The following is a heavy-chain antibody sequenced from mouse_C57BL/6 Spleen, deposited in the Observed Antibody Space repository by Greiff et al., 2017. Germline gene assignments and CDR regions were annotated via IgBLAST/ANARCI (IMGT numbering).Heavy chain of an antibody. Sequence: DVKLVESGGDLVKPGGSLKLSCAASGFTFSSYGMSWVRQTPDKRLEWVATISSGGSYTYYPDSVKGRFTISRADAKNTLYLQMSSLKSEDTAMYDCAGRKDYFDYWGQGTTLTVSS. V-gene: IGHV5-6*02. CDR2: ISSGGSYT. D-gene: IGHD1-1*01. CDR3: AGRKDYFDY. CDR1: GFTFSSYG. J-gene: IGHJ2*01.